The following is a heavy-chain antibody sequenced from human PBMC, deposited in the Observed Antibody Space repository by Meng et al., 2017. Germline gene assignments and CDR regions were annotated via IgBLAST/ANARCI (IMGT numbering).Heavy chain of an antibody. D-gene: IGHD3-22*01. CDR2: INPNSGGT. Sequence: HLVLYGAGVKKPGASEKLSCKSSGYTFTGYYMHWGRQAPGQGLEWMGWINPNSGGTNYAKKFQGRVTMTRNTSISTAYMELSRLISDDTAVYYCASRYDSSGSAAFQHWGQGTLVTVSS. J-gene: IGHJ1*01. CDR3: ASRYDSSGSAAFQH. CDR1: GYTFTGYY. V-gene: IGHV1-2*02.